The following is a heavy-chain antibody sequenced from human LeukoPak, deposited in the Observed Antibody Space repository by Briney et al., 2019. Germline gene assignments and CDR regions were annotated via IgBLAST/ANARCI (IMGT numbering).Heavy chain of an antibody. Sequence: PSETLSLTCTVSGGYIITSGHYWGWIRQPTGKGLEWIGSVYYTGVTSTNPFFRSRMSISVDTSKNQFSLNLTSVTAADAVVYYCARERSSSGGHNWFDPWGQGTLVTVSS. CDR2: VYYTGVT. CDR3: ARERSSSGGHNWFDP. CDR1: GGYIITSGHY. J-gene: IGHJ5*02. V-gene: IGHV4-39*07. D-gene: IGHD4-23*01.